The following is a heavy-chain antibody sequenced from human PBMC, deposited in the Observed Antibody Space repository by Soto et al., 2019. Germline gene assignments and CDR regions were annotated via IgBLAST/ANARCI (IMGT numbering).Heavy chain of an antibody. J-gene: IGHJ2*01. CDR3: AKEREGYFDL. Sequence: EVQLVESGGGLVQPGRSLRLSCAASGLTFDDYAMHWVRQAPGKGLEWVSGISWNSGSIGYADSVKGRFTISRDNAKNSLYLQMNSLRAEDTALYYCAKEREGYFDLWGRGTLVTVSS. CDR2: ISWNSGSI. CDR1: GLTFDDYA. V-gene: IGHV3-9*01.